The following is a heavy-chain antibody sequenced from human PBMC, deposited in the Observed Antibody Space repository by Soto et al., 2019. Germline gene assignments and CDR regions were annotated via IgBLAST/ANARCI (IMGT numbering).Heavy chain of an antibody. D-gene: IGHD1-26*01. V-gene: IGHV1-18*01. J-gene: IGHJ4*02. CDR1: GYTFTNYG. Sequence: QVQLVQSGAEVKTPGASVKVSCKTSGYTFTNYGISWVRQAPGQGLEWMGWISTNNGDTNYAQNLQGRVTMTTDSSTSTAYMEVRSLRSDDTAVYYCARDRVGASYYYYWGQGTLVTVSS. CDR3: ARDRVGASYYYY. CDR2: ISTNNGDT.